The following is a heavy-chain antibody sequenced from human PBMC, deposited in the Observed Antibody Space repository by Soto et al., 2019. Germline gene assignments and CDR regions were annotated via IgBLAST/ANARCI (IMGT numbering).Heavy chain of an antibody. D-gene: IGHD4-17*01. CDR3: ARGPSSDYGRGFDP. CDR1: GGSISSGGYY. Sequence: PSETLSLTCTVSGGSISSGGYYWSWIRQHPGKGLEWIGYIYYSGSTYYNPSLKSRVTMSVDTSKNQFSLKLSSVTAADTAVYYCARGPSSDYGRGFDPWGQGTLVTVSS. J-gene: IGHJ5*02. CDR2: IYYSGST. V-gene: IGHV4-31*03.